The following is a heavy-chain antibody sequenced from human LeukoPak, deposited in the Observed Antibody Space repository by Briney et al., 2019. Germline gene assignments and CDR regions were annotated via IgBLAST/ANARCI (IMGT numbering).Heavy chain of an antibody. Sequence: GGSLRLSCTASGFNFGIYGMHWVRQAPGKGLEWVAVMWDDGTNEYYVESVKGRLTISRDNGKRTLYLQMNSLRAEDTAVYYCAKDRSAAGTLNYFDYWGQGTLVTVSS. CDR1: GFNFGIYG. CDR3: AKDRSAAGTLNYFDY. J-gene: IGHJ4*02. V-gene: IGHV3-33*06. CDR2: MWDDGTNE. D-gene: IGHD6-13*01.